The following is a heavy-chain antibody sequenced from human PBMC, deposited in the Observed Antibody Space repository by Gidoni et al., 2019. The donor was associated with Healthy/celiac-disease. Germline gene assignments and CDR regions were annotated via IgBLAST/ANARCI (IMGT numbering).Heavy chain of an antibody. V-gene: IGHV4-34*01. CDR2: INHSGST. J-gene: IGHJ4*02. Sequence: QVQLQQWGAGLLKLSETLSLTCAVYGGSFSGYYWSWIRQPPGKGLEWIGEINHSGSTNYNPSLKSRVTISVDTSKNQFSLKLSSVTAADTAVYYCARVGRGAAGTSWGQGTLVTVSS. CDR3: ARVGRGAAGTS. CDR1: GGSFSGYY. D-gene: IGHD6-13*01.